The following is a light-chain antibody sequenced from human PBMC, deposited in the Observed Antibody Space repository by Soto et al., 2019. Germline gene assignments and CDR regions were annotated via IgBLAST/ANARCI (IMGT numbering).Light chain of an antibody. CDR2: QNN. CDR3: AAWDDSLSGPV. J-gene: IGLJ3*02. V-gene: IGLV1-47*01. CDR1: SSNIGTNY. Sequence: QSVLTQPPSASGTPGQRVTISCSGSSSNIGTNYVYWYQQLPGASPKLVIKQNNLRPSGVPDQFSGSKSGASASLAISGLRSADEATYYCAAWDDSLSGPVFGGGTKVTVL.